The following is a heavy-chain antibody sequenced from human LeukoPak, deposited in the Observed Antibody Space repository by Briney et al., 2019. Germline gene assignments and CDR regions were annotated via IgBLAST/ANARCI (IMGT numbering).Heavy chain of an antibody. D-gene: IGHD3-10*01. J-gene: IGHJ4*02. CDR3: ARRSWRFGELVGY. Sequence: ASVKVSCKASGYTFTSYDINWVRQATGQGLEWMGWMNPNSGNTGYAQKFQGRVTMTRNTSISTAYMELSSLGSEDTAVYYCARRSWRFGELVGYWGQGTLVTVSS. V-gene: IGHV1-8*01. CDR2: MNPNSGNT. CDR1: GYTFTSYD.